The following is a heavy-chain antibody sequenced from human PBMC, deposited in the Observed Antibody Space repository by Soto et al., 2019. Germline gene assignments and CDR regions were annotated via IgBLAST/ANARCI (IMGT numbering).Heavy chain of an antibody. CDR3: AKDFRGMTTVTTFDF. CDR2: ISGSGDRT. D-gene: IGHD4-17*01. J-gene: IGHJ4*02. V-gene: IGHV3-23*01. Sequence: PGGSLSLSCAASGFTLRNYAMSWVRQAPGKGLEWISFISGSGDRTFYADSVKGRFIMSRDNSKNTLYLQMNSLRAEDTAVYYCAKDFRGMTTVTTFDFWGQGTLVTVSS. CDR1: GFTLRNYA.